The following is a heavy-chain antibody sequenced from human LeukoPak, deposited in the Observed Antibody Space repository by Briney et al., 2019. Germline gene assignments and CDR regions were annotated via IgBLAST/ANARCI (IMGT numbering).Heavy chain of an antibody. Sequence: PSETLSLTCTVSGGSISSYYWSWIRQPPGKGLEWIGYTYYSGSTNYNPSLKSRVTISVDTSKNQFSLKLSSVTAADTAVYYCARGGLDAFDIWGQGTMVTVSS. CDR1: GGSISSYY. CDR2: TYYSGST. D-gene: IGHD3-16*01. V-gene: IGHV4-59*01. CDR3: ARGGLDAFDI. J-gene: IGHJ3*02.